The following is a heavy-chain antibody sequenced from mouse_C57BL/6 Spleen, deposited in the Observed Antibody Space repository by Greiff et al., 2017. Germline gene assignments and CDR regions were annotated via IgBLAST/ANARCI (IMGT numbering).Heavy chain of an antibody. CDR3: ARKGGYGSSYAMDY. CDR2: IWSGGST. CDR1: GFSLTSYG. D-gene: IGHD1-1*01. J-gene: IGHJ4*01. V-gene: IGHV2-2*01. Sequence: VQGVESGPGLVQPSQSLSITCTVSGFSLTSYGVHWVRQSPGKGLEWLGVIWSGGSTDYNAAFISRLSISKDNSKSQVFFKMNSLQADDTAIYYCARKGGYGSSYAMDYWGQGTSVTVSS.